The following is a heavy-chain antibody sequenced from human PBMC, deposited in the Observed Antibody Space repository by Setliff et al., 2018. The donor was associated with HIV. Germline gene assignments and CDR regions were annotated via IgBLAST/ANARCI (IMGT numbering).Heavy chain of an antibody. CDR3: ARDGGEY. CDR1: GFTFSSSW. Sequence: GGSLRLSCAASGFTFSSSWMSWVRQAPGKGLEWVANIKEDGSEKYYGDSVQGRFTVSRDNAENSVYLQMNSLRAEDTAVYYCARDGGEYWGQGTLVTVSS. D-gene: IGHD3-16*01. J-gene: IGHJ4*02. V-gene: IGHV3-7*01. CDR2: IKEDGSEK.